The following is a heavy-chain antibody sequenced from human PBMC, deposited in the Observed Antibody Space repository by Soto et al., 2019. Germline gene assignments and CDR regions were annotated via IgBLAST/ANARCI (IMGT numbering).Heavy chain of an antibody. CDR1: GFTFSSYG. V-gene: IGHV3-33*01. J-gene: IGHJ6*03. CDR3: ARVGGDDFWSGYQYYYYMDV. Sequence: QVQLVESGGGVVQPGRSLRLSCAASGFTFSSYGMHWVRQAPGKGLEWVAVIWYDGSNKDYADSVKGRFTISRDNSKNTLYLQMNSLRAEDTAVYYCARVGGDDFWSGYQYYYYMDVWGKGTTVTVSS. D-gene: IGHD3-3*01. CDR2: IWYDGSNK.